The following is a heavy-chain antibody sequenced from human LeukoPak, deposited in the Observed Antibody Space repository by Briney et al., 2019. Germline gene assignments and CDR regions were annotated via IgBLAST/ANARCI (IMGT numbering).Heavy chain of an antibody. CDR1: GFTFSSYA. D-gene: IGHD6-19*01. J-gene: IGHJ3*02. CDR2: ISGGGVST. V-gene: IGHV3-23*01. CDR3: AKSSDVGYSNGWYNGLDI. Sequence: GGSLRLSCAASGFTFSSYAMSWVRQAPGKGLEWVSVISGGGVSTYYANSVKGRFTVSRDNSKNTLYLQMNGLRAEDTALYYCAKSSDVGYSNGWYNGLDIWGQGTPVTVSS.